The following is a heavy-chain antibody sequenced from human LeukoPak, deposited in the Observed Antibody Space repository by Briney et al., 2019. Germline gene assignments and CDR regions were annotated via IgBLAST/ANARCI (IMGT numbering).Heavy chain of an antibody. D-gene: IGHD2-15*01. CDR3: ARAYCSGGSCYPFDY. J-gene: IGHJ4*02. V-gene: IGHV3-21*01. CDR2: ISSSSSYI. CDR1: GFTFSSYG. Sequence: GESLKISCAASGFTFSSYGMSWVRQAPGKGLEWVSSISSSSSYIYYADSVKGRFTISRDTAKNSLYLQMNSLRAEDTAVYYCARAYCSGGSCYPFDYWGQGTLVTVSS.